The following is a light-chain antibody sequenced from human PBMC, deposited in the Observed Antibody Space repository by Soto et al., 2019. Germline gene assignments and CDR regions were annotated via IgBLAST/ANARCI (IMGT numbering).Light chain of an antibody. CDR1: QAISSN. V-gene: IGKV3-15*01. J-gene: IGKJ5*01. CDR3: QQYNSYPIT. CDR2: GAS. Sequence: EIVVPQAPATPSLSPGERATPSCRASQAISSNLAWYQQKPGQAPRLLIYGASTRATGVPARFSGSGSGTEFTLTISSLQSEDFAVYYCQQYNSYPITFGQGTRLEIK.